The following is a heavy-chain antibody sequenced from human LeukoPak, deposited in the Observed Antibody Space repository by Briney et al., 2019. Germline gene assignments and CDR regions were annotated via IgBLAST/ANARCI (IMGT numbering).Heavy chain of an antibody. CDR3: AKDDPVRSAFDI. V-gene: IGHV3-74*01. CDR2: INSDGSST. J-gene: IGHJ3*02. Sequence: GGSLRLSCAASGFTFSSYWMHWVRHAPGKGLVWVSRINSDGSSTSYADSVKGRFTISRDNSKNTQYLQMNSLRAEDTAVYYCAKDDPVRSAFDIWGQGTMVTVSS. CDR1: GFTFSSYW.